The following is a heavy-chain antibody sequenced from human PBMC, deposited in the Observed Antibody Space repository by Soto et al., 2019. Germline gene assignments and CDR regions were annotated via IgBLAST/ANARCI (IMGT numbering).Heavy chain of an antibody. Sequence: SETLSLTCTVSGGSISSSSYYWGWIRQPPGKGLEWIGSIYYSGSTYYNPSLKSRVTISVDTSKNQFSLKLSSVTAADTAVYYCARLDDFWSGYKGGYFDYWGQGTLVTVSS. CDR2: IYYSGST. J-gene: IGHJ4*02. CDR1: GGSISSSSYY. D-gene: IGHD3-3*01. CDR3: ARLDDFWSGYKGGYFDY. V-gene: IGHV4-39*01.